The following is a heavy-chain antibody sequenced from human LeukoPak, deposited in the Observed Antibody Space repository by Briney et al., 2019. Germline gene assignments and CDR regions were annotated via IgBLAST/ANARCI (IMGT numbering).Heavy chain of an antibody. D-gene: IGHD3-10*01. CDR3: TTEGGRLWFGSYYYYYGMDV. CDR1: GFTFSNAW. J-gene: IGHJ6*02. Sequence: TGGSLRLSCAASGFTFSNAWMSWVRQAPGKGLEWVGRIKSKTDGGTTDYAAPVKGRFTISRDDSKNTLYLQMNSLKTEDTAVYYCTTEGGRLWFGSYYYYYGMDVWGQGTTVTVSS. CDR2: IKSKTDGGTT. V-gene: IGHV3-15*01.